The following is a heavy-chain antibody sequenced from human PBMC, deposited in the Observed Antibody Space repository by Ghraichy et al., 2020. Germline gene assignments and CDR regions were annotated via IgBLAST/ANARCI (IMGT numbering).Heavy chain of an antibody. J-gene: IGHJ5*02. CDR2: ISGSGGST. D-gene: IGHD6-13*01. CDR3: AKRESIAAAGTQNWFDP. CDR1: GFTFSSYA. V-gene: IGHV3-23*01. Sequence: GGSLRLSCAASGFTFSSYAMSWVRQAPGKGLEWVSAISGSGGSTYYADSVKGRFTISRDNSKNTLYLQMNSLRAEDTAVYYCAKRESIAAAGTQNWFDPWGQGTLVTVSS.